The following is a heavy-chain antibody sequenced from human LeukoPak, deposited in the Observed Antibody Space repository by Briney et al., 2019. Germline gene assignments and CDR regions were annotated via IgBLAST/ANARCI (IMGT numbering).Heavy chain of an antibody. CDR2: IYPGDSGP. D-gene: IGHD1-26*01. Sequence: GESQKISCKVSGYSFTSYCIGWVRQMPGKGLEWMGIIYPGDSGPTYSPSFQGQVTISVDKSISTAYLQWSSLQASDTAMYYCGMSGDRVPLQDDVFDVWGQGTMVTVST. CDR3: GMSGDRVPLQDDVFDV. CDR1: GYSFTSYC. V-gene: IGHV5-51*01. J-gene: IGHJ3*01.